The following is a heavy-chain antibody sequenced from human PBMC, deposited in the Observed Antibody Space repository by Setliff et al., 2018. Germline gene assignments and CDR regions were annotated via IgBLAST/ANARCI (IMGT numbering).Heavy chain of an antibody. CDR1: GGSFSGYY. Sequence: ASETLSLTCAVYGGSFSGYYWNWIRQPPGKGLEWVGEINHSGSTNYNPSLKSRVTISVDTSKNQFSLKLSSVTAADTALYYCTVYNTGSSKDHYWGQGTPVTVSS. V-gene: IGHV4-34*01. D-gene: IGHD2-8*02. CDR2: INHSGST. J-gene: IGHJ4*02. CDR3: TVYNTGSSKDHY.